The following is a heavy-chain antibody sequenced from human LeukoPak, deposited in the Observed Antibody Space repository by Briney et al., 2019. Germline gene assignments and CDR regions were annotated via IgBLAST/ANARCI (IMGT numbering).Heavy chain of an antibody. Sequence: GGSLRLSCAASGVTFSSYALHWVRQAPGKGLEWVAVISYDGSNKYYADSVKGRFTISRDNSKNTLYLLMNSLRAEDTAVYYYARDCCVEWYYFDFWGQGILVTVSS. J-gene: IGHJ4*02. CDR1: GVTFSSYA. D-gene: IGHD3-3*01. V-gene: IGHV3-30-3*01. CDR2: ISYDGSNK. CDR3: ARDCCVEWYYFDF.